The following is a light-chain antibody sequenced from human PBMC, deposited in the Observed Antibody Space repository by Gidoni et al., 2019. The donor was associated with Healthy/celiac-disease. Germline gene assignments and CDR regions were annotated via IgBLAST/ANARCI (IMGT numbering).Light chain of an antibody. CDR2: KAS. CDR1: QSISSW. CDR3: QQYNRA. V-gene: IGKV1-5*03. Sequence: DTQMTQSPSTLSASVGDRVTISCRARQSISSWLAWYQQKPGKAPKLLIYKASSLESGVPSRFSGSGSGTEFTLTISSLQPDDFATYYCQQYNRAFGQGTKVEIK. J-gene: IGKJ1*01.